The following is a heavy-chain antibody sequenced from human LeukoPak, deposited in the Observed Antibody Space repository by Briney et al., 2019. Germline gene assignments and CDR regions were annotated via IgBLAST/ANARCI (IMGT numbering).Heavy chain of an antibody. V-gene: IGHV4-59*01. CDR3: ARLRDSNNWYAVDY. CDR1: GASISGYY. Sequence: SETLSLTCTVSGASISGYYWNWIRQPPGEGLEWIGYIYYTGSSYYNPSLKSRVTISVDMSKNQFSLKLNSVTAADTAVYYCARLRDSNNWYAVDYWGQGTLVTVSS. J-gene: IGHJ4*02. D-gene: IGHD6-13*01. CDR2: IYYTGSS.